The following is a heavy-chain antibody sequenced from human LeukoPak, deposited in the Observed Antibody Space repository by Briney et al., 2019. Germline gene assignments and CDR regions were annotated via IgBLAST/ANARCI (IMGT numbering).Heavy chain of an antibody. CDR3: ARIPSGGFNFDY. D-gene: IGHD2-15*01. V-gene: IGHV3-7*01. CDR2: IKEDGSEK. J-gene: IGHJ4*02. Sequence: GGSLRLSCAASGFTFSSYWMSWVRQAPGKGLEWVANIKEDGSEKYYVDSVKGRFAISRDNAKNSLYLQMDSLRAEDTAVYYCARIPSGGFNFDYWGQGSLVTVSS. CDR1: GFTFSSYW.